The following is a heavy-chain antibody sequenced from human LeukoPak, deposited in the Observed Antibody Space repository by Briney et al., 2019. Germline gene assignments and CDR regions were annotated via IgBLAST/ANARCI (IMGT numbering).Heavy chain of an antibody. CDR1: GFTFSSYA. CDR3: ARDSIQLWPNAIDF. D-gene: IGHD1-1*01. Sequence: GGSLRLSCAASGFTFSSYAMSWVRQAPGKGLEWVSGISGSGGSSYYADSVKGRFTISRDNSKNTLYLQVNSLSAEDTAVYYCARDSIQLWPNAIDFWGQGTLVTVSS. J-gene: IGHJ4*02. CDR2: ISGSGGSS. V-gene: IGHV3-23*01.